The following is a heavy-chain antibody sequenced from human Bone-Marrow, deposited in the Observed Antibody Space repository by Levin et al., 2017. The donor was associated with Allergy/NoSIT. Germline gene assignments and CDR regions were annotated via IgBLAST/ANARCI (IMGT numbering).Heavy chain of an antibody. Sequence: GESLKISCAASGFTFSNYGMHWVRQAPGKGLEWVAVIRYDGSKQYYADSVKGRFTISRDNSKSTVHLQMNGLRAEDTSLYYCARDGRLGSGWHSYYFEDWGQGTLVTVSS. V-gene: IGHV3-33*01. D-gene: IGHD6-19*01. CDR3: ARDGRLGSGWHSYYFED. CDR2: IRYDGSKQ. J-gene: IGHJ4*02. CDR1: GFTFSNYG.